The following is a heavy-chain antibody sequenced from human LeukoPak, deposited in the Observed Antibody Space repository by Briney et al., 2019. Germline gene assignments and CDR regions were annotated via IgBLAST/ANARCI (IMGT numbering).Heavy chain of an antibody. D-gene: IGHD3-16*01. CDR2: INPNSGGA. V-gene: IGHV1-2*02. CDR1: GYSFIGYY. CDR3: ARAYYDTSSNYIDY. Sequence: ASVKVSCKASGYSFIGYYMHWVRQAPGQGLEWVGWINPNSGGAIYGQKFQGRVTMTRDTSITTVYMELSSLKSDGTAVYYCARAYYDTSSNYIDYWGQGTLVTVSS. J-gene: IGHJ4*02.